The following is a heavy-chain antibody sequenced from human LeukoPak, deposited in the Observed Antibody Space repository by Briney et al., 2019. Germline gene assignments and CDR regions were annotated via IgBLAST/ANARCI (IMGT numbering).Heavy chain of an antibody. CDR3: ARDGYDSSGYYYHAFDI. D-gene: IGHD3-22*01. CDR2: INTNTGNP. CDR1: GYTFTSYA. V-gene: IGHV7-4-1*02. J-gene: IGHJ3*02. Sequence: GASVKVSCKASGYTFTSYAMNWVRQAPGQGLEWMGWINTNTGNPTYAQGFTGRFVFSLDTSVSTAYLQISSLKAEDTAVYYCARDGYDSSGYYYHAFDIWGQGTMVTVSS.